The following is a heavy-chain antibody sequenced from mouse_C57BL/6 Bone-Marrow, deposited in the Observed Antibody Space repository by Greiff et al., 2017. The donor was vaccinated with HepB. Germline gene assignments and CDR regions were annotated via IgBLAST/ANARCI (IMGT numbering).Heavy chain of an antibody. CDR2: INPNNGGT. V-gene: IGHV1-26*01. CDR3: ARIMPSYYPVRYAMDY. Sequence: EVQLQQSGPELVKPGASVKISCKASGYTFTDYYMNWVKQSHGKSLEWIGDINPNNGGTSYNQKFKGKATLTVDKSSSTAYMELRSLTSEDSAVYYCARIMPSYYPVRYAMDYWGQGTSVTVSS. CDR1: GYTFTDYY. D-gene: IGHD1-1*01. J-gene: IGHJ4*01.